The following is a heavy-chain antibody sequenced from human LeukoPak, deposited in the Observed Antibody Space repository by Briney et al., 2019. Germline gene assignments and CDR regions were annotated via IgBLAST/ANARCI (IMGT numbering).Heavy chain of an antibody. CDR2: LYSDGNT. V-gene: IGHV3-53*01. J-gene: IGHJ4*02. CDR3: ARGVEPLAANTLAY. D-gene: IGHD1-14*01. Sequence: GGSLTLSCAASGFTVITNYMTWVRQAPGKVLEWCSFLYSDGNTNYEDSLQGRFTISRDHSKNTLYLEMNSLSTDDTAVYYCARGVEPLAANTLAYWGQGTLVTVSS. CDR1: GFTVITNY.